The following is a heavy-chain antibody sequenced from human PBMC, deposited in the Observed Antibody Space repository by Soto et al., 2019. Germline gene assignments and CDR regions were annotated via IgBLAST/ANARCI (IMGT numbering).Heavy chain of an antibody. CDR1: GFMFSAYW. J-gene: IGHJ4*02. D-gene: IGHD5-18*01. CDR2: IHGDGGKI. V-gene: IGHV3-7*01. CDR3: ARDFYGGYTYGPGDY. Sequence: EVQLVESGGGLDQQGGSLRLSCAASGFMFSAYWMSWVRQAPGKGLEWVANIHGDGGKIYYVDSVKGRFTISRDNAKRSLYLQMNSLRAEDTAVYYCARDFYGGYTYGPGDYWGQGALVAVSS.